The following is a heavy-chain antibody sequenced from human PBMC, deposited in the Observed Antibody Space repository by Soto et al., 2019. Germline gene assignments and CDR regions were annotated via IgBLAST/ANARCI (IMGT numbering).Heavy chain of an antibody. CDR1: GFTFDDYG. Sequence: GGSLRLSCAASGFTFDDYGLSWVRQAPGKGLEWVSGINWNGGSTRYADSVKGRFTISRDNAKNSLYLQMNSLRAEDTALYYCASGIVGATTYGMDVWGQGTTVTVSS. J-gene: IGHJ6*02. CDR2: INWNGGST. V-gene: IGHV3-20*04. D-gene: IGHD1-26*01. CDR3: ASGIVGATTYGMDV.